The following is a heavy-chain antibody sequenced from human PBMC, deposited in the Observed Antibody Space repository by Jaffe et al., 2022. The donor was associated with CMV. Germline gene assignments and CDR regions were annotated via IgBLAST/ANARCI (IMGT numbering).Heavy chain of an antibody. D-gene: IGHD2-21*02. Sequence: EVQLVESGGGLVQPGGSLRLSCAASGFTFSSYEMNWVRQAPGKGLEWVSYISSSGSTIYYADSVKGRFTISRDNAKNSLYLQMNSLRAEDTAVYYCARDPTDCGGDCYSQSNWYFDLWGRGTLVTVSS. CDR1: GFTFSSYE. CDR3: ARDPTDCGGDCYSQSNWYFDL. V-gene: IGHV3-48*03. CDR2: ISSSGSTI. J-gene: IGHJ2*01.